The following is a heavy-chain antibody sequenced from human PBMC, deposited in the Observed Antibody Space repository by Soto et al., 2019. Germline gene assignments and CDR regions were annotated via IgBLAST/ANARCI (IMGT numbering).Heavy chain of an antibody. CDR1: GGSIRSSSYY. D-gene: IGHD3-10*01. CDR3: ARVSGSGSQPSDYYGMDV. CDR2: IYYSGYT. Sequence: SETLSLTCTVSGGSIRSSSYYWGWIRQPPGKGLEWIGSIYYSGYTYYNPSLKSRVTISVDTSKNQFSLKLSSVTAADTVVYYCARVSGSGSQPSDYYGMDVWGQGTTVT. J-gene: IGHJ6*02. V-gene: IGHV4-39*01.